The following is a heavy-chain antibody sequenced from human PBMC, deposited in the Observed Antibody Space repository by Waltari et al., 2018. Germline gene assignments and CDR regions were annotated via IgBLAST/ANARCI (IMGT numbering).Heavy chain of an antibody. D-gene: IGHD3-16*02. CDR3: ASPGGLGELSAFDY. Sequence: QVQLVQSGAEVKKPGSSVKVSCKASGGTFSSYTISWVRQAPGQGLEWMGRIIPIRGKTNYEKKFKGRVTITGDKSTSTAYMGLSSLRAGDTAVYYCASPGGLGELSAFDYWGQGTLVTVSS. CDR2: IIPIRGKT. J-gene: IGHJ4*02. V-gene: IGHV1-69*02. CDR1: GGTFSSYT.